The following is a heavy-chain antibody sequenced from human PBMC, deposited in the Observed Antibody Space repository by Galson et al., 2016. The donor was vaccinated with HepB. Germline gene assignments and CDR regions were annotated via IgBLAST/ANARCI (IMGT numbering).Heavy chain of an antibody. CDR3: VTGHLDHRT. D-gene: IGHD1-14*01. CDR1: GASFSGYY. J-gene: IGHJ4*02. CDR2: VYSSGGT. Sequence: SETLSLTCGVSGASFSGYYWSWVRQPPGKGLEWVGYVYSSGGTDYNPSLQSRVTISLDTSNNQLSLKLTSVTAADTAVYYCVTGHLDHRTWGQGTLVTVSS. V-gene: IGHV4-59*01.